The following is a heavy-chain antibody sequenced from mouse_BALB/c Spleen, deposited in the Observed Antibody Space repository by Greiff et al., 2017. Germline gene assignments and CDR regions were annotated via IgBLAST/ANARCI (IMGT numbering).Heavy chain of an antibody. D-gene: IGHD2-4*01. CDR2: INPGSGGT. J-gene: IGHJ4*01. CDR3: ARSESTMITTGAMDY. V-gene: IGHV1-54*01. Sequence: QVHVKQSGAELVRPGTSVKVSCKASGYAFTNYLIEWVKQRPGQGLEWIGVINPGSGGTNYNEKFKGRATLTADKSSSTAYMQLSSLTSDDSAVYFCARSESTMITTGAMDYWGQGTSVTVSS. CDR1: GYAFTNYL.